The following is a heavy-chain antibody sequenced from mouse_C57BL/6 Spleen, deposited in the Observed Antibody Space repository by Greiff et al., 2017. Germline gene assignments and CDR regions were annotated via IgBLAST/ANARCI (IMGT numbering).Heavy chain of an antibody. CDR3: TRSYGSSPRYFDV. CDR1: GYTFTDYE. Sequence: QVQLQQSGAELVRPGASVTLSCKASGYTFTDYEMPWVKQTPVHGLEWIGAIDPETGGTAYNQKFKGKAILTADKSSSTAYMELRSLTSEDSAVYYCTRSYGSSPRYFDVWGTGTTVTVSS. CDR2: IDPETGGT. V-gene: IGHV1-15*01. J-gene: IGHJ1*03. D-gene: IGHD1-1*01.